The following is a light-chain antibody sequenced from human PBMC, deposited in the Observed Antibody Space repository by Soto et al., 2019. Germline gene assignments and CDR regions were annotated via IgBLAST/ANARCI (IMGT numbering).Light chain of an antibody. J-gene: IGKJ5*01. CDR2: SAS. Sequence: EIVLTQSPGTLSLSPGERATLSCRASQSLSGGYLAWFQQKPGQTPRLLIYSASNRATGIPDRFSGSGSGTDFTLTISRLEPEDFVVYYCQQNGSFPITFGQATRLEIK. CDR3: QQNGSFPIT. V-gene: IGKV3-20*01. CDR1: QSLSGGY.